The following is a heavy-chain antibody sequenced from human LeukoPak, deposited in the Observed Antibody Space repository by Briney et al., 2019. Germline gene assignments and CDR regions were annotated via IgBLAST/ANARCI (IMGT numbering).Heavy chain of an antibody. Sequence: GGSLRLSCAASGFTFSSCWMHWVRQAPGKGLVWVSRINSDGSSTSYADSVKGRFTISRDNAKNTLYLQMNSLRAEDTAVYYCARNWEPHYYYYYGMDVWGQGTTVTVSS. J-gene: IGHJ6*02. CDR1: GFTFSSCW. CDR2: INSDGSST. V-gene: IGHV3-74*01. D-gene: IGHD1-26*01. CDR3: ARNWEPHYYYYYGMDV.